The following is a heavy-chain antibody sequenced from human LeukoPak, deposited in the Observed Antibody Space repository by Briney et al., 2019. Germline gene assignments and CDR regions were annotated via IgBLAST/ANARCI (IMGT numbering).Heavy chain of an antibody. CDR2: ISGSGGST. Sequence: GGSLRLSCAASGFTFSSYAMSWVRQAPGQGLEWVSAISGSGGSTYYADSVKGRFTISRDNSKNTLYLQMNSLRAEDTAVYYCAKDRRGIVVGDYFDYWGQGTLVTVSS. CDR1: GFTFSSYA. J-gene: IGHJ4*02. V-gene: IGHV3-23*01. CDR3: AKDRRGIVVGDYFDY. D-gene: IGHD2-21*01.